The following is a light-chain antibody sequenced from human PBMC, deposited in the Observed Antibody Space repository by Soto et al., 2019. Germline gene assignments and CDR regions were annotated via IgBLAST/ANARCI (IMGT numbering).Light chain of an antibody. CDR3: QPYENYWP. J-gene: IGKJ1*01. Sequence: DIQMTQSPSTLSASVGDGVITSWRACQTISQWLAWYQQKPGGAPKLLIYKASVLESGVPSSFSGSASGTDFTITISNLQPDDVATDDCQPYENYWPFGQGTKVDIK. V-gene: IGKV1-5*03. CDR1: QTISQW. CDR2: KAS.